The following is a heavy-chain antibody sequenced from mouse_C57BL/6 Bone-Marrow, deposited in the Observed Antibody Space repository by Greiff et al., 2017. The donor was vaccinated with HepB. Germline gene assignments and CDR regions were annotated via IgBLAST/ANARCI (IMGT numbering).Heavy chain of an antibody. D-gene: IGHD1-1*01. CDR2: IYPGSGNT. Sequence: VKVVESGAELVRPGASVKLSCKASGYTFTDYYINWVKQRPGQGLEWIARIYPGSGNTYYNEKFKGKATLTAEKSSSTAYMQLSSLTSEDSAVYFCARAYYYGSSHWYFDVWGTGTTVTVSS. CDR1: GYTFTDYY. CDR3: ARAYYYGSSHWYFDV. J-gene: IGHJ1*03. V-gene: IGHV1-76*01.